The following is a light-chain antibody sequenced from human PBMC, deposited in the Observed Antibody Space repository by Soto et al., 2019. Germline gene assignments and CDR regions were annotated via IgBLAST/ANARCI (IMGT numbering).Light chain of an antibody. J-gene: IGLJ1*01. CDR1: SSNIGGDY. Sequence: QSVLTQPPSASGTPGQRVTISCSGGSSNIGGDYVFWYQKLPVTDPKLLIYTDNQRPSAVPARFSGAKSGTSASLAISWLRSEDEDDYYCASWDDSLRGLVFGTGTKLTVL. CDR3: ASWDDSLRGLV. V-gene: IGLV1-47*02. CDR2: TDN.